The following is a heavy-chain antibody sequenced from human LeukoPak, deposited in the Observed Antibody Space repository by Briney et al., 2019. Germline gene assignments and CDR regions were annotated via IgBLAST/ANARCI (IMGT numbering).Heavy chain of an antibody. CDR3: AKSGCTSTACYAFDI. D-gene: IGHD2-2*01. CDR1: GFTFTSYP. J-gene: IGHJ3*02. V-gene: IGHV3-23*01. CDR2: INGDRT. Sequence: GGSLRLSCAASGFTFTSYPLSWVRQAPGMGLEWVSSINGDRTYYAGSVMGRFTNSRDNSKSTLYLQMNNLRAEDTAVYYCAKSGCTSTACYAFDIWGQGTTVTVSS.